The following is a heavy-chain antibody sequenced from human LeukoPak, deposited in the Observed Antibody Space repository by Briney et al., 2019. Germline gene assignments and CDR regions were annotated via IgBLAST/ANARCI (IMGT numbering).Heavy chain of an antibody. Sequence: PGGSLRLSCAASGFTFSSYGMSWVRQAPGKGLEWVSAISGSGGSTYYADSVKGRFTISRDNSKNTLYLQMNSLRAEDTAVYYCAKRHDSSGGYFDYWGQGTLVTVSS. J-gene: IGHJ4*02. CDR1: GFTFSSYG. D-gene: IGHD3-22*01. CDR3: AKRHDSSGGYFDY. CDR2: ISGSGGST. V-gene: IGHV3-23*01.